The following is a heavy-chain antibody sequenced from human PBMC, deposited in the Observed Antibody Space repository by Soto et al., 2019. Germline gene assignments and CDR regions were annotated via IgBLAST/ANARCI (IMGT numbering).Heavy chain of an antibody. CDR2: ISYHGMST. CDR1: GCTFSSYA. Sequence: GGALRLSWAPSGCTFSSYAIHSVPPPQANVLEWVAVISYHGMSTSYADAVKGRFTISRDNAKNTLYLQMNSVRAEDTAVYYCARDYGGNSGVRYYYYGMDVWGQGTTVTVSS. V-gene: IGHV3-30*04. J-gene: IGHJ6*02. D-gene: IGHD4-17*01. CDR3: ARDYGGNSGVRYYYYGMDV.